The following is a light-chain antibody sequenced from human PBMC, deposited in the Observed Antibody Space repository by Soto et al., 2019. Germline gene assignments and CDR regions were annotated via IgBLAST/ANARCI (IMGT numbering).Light chain of an antibody. CDR2: DAS. CDR1: QSVSSN. V-gene: IGKV3-11*01. CDR3: QQRSNRPLT. Sequence: EIVLTQSPCTLSLSPLERATLSCRASQSVSSNLAWYQQQPRQAPRLLSYDASTRAGGIPARFSGRWSATDFPLTISRLQAEDFAFYYCQQRSNRPLTFGGGTKVDIK. J-gene: IGKJ4*01.